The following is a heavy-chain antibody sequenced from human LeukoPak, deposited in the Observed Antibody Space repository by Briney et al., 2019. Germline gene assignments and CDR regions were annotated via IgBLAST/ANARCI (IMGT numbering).Heavy chain of an antibody. CDR3: ARTNGIVGATGY. CDR2: IYHSGST. CDR1: GGSISSGSYY. J-gene: IGHJ4*02. Sequence: PSQTLSLTCTVSGGSISSGSYYWGWIRQPPGKGLEWIASIYHSGSTYSNPSLRSRLTISVDTSKNQFSLRLSSVTAADTAVYYCARTNGIVGATGYWGQGTLVTVSS. D-gene: IGHD1-26*01. V-gene: IGHV4-39*07.